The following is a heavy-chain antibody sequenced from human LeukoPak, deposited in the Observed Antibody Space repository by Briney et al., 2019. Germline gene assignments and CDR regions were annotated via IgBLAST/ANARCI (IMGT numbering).Heavy chain of an antibody. CDR2: ISYDGSNK. J-gene: IGHJ3*02. V-gene: IGHV3-30-3*01. Sequence: GGSLRLSCAASGFTFSSYAMHWVRQAPGKGLEWVEVISYDGSNKYYADSVKGRFTISRDNSKNTLYLQMNSLRAEDTAVYYCARELTDGYDSSGYLPADAFDIWGQGTMVPVSS. CDR1: GFTFSSYA. CDR3: ARELTDGYDSSGYLPADAFDI. D-gene: IGHD3-22*01.